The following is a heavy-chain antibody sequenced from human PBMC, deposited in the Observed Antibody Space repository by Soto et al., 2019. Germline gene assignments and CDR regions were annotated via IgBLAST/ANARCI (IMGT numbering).Heavy chain of an antibody. CDR2: INHSGST. CDR3: ARLASGWQYYYFDF. V-gene: IGHV4-34*01. CDR1: GVSFSPYF. J-gene: IGHJ2*01. D-gene: IGHD6-19*01. Sequence: QVQLQQWGAGLLKPSETLSLTCAVYGVSFSPYFWSWIRQPPGKGLEWIGEINHSGSTNYNPSLTRRATLSVDTSKNQVSLKLTSVTAADTAVYYCARLASGWQYYYFDFWGRGTPGTVSS.